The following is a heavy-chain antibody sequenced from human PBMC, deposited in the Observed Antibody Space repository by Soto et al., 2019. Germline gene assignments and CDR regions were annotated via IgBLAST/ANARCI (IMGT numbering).Heavy chain of an antibody. CDR3: ARGERSWGYYSPIPYGMDV. CDR2: TYYNSKWYN. Sequence: QVQLQQSGPGLVKPSQTLSLTCAISGDSVSTNSAAWNWIRQSPSRGHEWLGRTYYNSKWYNDCAISVKSRITINPDTSRNQFLLQLNSVTPEDTAVYYCARGERSWGYYSPIPYGMDVWGQGTTVTVSS. J-gene: IGHJ6*02. V-gene: IGHV6-1*01. CDR1: GDSVSTNSAA. D-gene: IGHD3-10*01.